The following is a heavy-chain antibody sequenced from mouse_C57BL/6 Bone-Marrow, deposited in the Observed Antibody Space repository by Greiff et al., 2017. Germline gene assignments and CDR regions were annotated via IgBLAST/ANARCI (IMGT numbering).Heavy chain of an antibody. CDR2: IDPEIGDT. Sequence: EVQRVESGAELVRPGASVKLSCTASGFNIKDDYIHWVKQRPEQGLEWIGWIDPEIGDTEYASKFQGKATITSDTSSNTAYLQLSSLTSEDTAVYYCSSVYGNYFDFWGQGTPLTVAS. D-gene: IGHD2-1*01. J-gene: IGHJ2*01. V-gene: IGHV14-4*01. CDR3: SSVYGNYFDF. CDR1: GFNIKDDY.